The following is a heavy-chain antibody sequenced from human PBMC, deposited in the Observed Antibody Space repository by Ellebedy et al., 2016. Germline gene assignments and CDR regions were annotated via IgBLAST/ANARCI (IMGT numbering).Heavy chain of an antibody. Sequence: ETLSLXXAVYGGSFSGYYWSWVRQAPGQGLEWVSAISGSGGSTYYADSVKGRFTISRDNSKNTLYRQMNSLRAEDTAVYYCAREGGRWLERIGYYYGMDVWGQGTTVTVSS. CDR1: GGSFSGYY. D-gene: IGHD5-24*01. J-gene: IGHJ6*02. V-gene: IGHV3-23*01. CDR3: AREGGRWLERIGYYYGMDV. CDR2: ISGSGGST.